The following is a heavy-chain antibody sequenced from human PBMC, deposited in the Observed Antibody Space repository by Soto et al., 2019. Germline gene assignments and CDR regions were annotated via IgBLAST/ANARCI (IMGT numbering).Heavy chain of an antibody. CDR3: ARSQGSSTSLEIYYYYYYGMDV. V-gene: IGHV1-69*01. CDR2: IIPISGTA. D-gene: IGHD2-2*01. J-gene: IGHJ6*02. Sequence: QVQLVQSGAEVKKPGSSVKVSSKASGGTFSSYCISWVRQAPGQGLEWMGGIIPISGTANYAQKFQGRVTITADESTSTAYMELSSLRSEDTAVYYCARSQGSSTSLEIYYYYYYGMDVWGQGTTVTVSS. CDR1: GGTFSSYC.